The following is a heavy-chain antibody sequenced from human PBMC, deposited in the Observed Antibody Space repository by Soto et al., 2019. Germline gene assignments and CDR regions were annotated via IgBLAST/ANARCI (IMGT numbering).Heavy chain of an antibody. D-gene: IGHD3-10*01. CDR2: INHSGST. J-gene: IGHJ5*02. CDR3: ATYDRGNPNNNWFDP. Sequence: QVQLQQWGAGLLKPSETLSLTCAVYGGSFSGYYWSWIRQPPGKGLEWIGEINHSGSTNYNPSLKSRVTISVDTSKNQFSLKLSSVTAADTAVDYCATYDRGNPNNNWFDPWGQGTLVTVSS. V-gene: IGHV4-34*01. CDR1: GGSFSGYY.